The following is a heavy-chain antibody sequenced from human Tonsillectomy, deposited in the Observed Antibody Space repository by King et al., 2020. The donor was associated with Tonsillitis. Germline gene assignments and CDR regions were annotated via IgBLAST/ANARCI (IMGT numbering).Heavy chain of an antibody. CDR1: GGTISSSAYY. V-gene: IGHV4-39*01. D-gene: IGHD1-26*01. Sequence: QLQESGPGLVKPSETLSLTCTVSGGTISSSAYYWGWIRQPPGKGLEWIGSIYYSGSTYYNPSLKSRVTMSVDTSKNQFSLKLSSVTAADTTVYYCARHSKGARHGMDVWGQGTTVTVSS. CDR2: IYYSGST. CDR3: ARHSKGARHGMDV. J-gene: IGHJ6*02.